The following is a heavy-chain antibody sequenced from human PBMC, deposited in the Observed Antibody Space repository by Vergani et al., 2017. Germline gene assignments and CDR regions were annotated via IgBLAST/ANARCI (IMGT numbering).Heavy chain of an antibody. CDR1: GGTFSSYA. D-gene: IGHD3-22*01. CDR3: ARAGVNYYDSSGYFHFDY. CDR2: IIPIFGTA. V-gene: IGHV1-69*01. Sequence: QVQLVQSGAEVKKPGSSVKVSCKASGGTFSSYAISWVRQAPGQGLEWMGGIIPIFGTANYAQKFQVRVTITADESTSTAYMELSSLRSADTAVYYCARAGVNYYDSSGYFHFDYWGQGTLVTVSS. J-gene: IGHJ4*02.